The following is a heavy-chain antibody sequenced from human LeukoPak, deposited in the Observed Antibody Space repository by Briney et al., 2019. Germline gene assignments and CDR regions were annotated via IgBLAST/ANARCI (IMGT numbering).Heavy chain of an antibody. CDR1: GYTFTDYY. J-gene: IGHJ3*01. D-gene: IGHD4-17*01. V-gene: IGHV1-2*02. CDR2: INRNSGAS. CDR3: AREAFTTVTTATDAFDF. Sequence: GASVKVSCKASGYTFTDYYIHWVRQAPGQGLEWMGWINRNSGASNYAQKFQGRVTMTRGTSISTAYIELSSLRSDDTAVYYCAREAFTTVTTATDAFDFWGQGTMVTVSS.